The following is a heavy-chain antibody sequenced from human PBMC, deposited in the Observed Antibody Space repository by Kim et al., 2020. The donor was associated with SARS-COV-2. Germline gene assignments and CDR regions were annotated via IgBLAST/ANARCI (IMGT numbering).Heavy chain of an antibody. J-gene: IGHJ3*02. CDR1: GYTFTSYD. CDR3: ARGHYYDSSGLDAFDI. Sequence: ASVKVSCKASGYTFTSYDINWVRQATGQGLEWMGWMNPNSGNTGYAQKFQGRVTMTRNTSISTAYMELSSLRSEDTAVYYCARGHYYDSSGLDAFDIWGQGTMVTVSS. CDR2: MNPNSGNT. V-gene: IGHV1-8*01. D-gene: IGHD3-22*01.